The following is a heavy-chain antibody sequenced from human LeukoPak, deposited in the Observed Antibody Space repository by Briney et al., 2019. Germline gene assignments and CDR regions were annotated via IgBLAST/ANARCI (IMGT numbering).Heavy chain of an antibody. D-gene: IGHD3/OR15-3a*01. CDR2: ISSSDGTI. Sequence: GGSLRLSCAASGFSFSSYSMNWVRQAPGKGLEWVSYISSSDGTIYYADSVKGRFTISRDNAKNSLYLQMNSLRAEDTAVYYCARDAHRTGTSFDYWGQGTLVIVSS. J-gene: IGHJ4*02. CDR1: GFSFSSYS. V-gene: IGHV3-48*01. CDR3: ARDAHRTGTSFDY.